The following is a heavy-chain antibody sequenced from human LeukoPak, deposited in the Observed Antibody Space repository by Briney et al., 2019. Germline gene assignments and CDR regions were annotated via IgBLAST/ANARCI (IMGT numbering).Heavy chain of an antibody. CDR3: ARGGNGGCSSTGCSRGRYFDY. CDR2: INHSGST. D-gene: IGHD2-2*01. CDR1: GVSFSGYY. J-gene: IGHJ4*02. V-gene: IGHV4-34*01. Sequence: SETLSLTCAVYGVSFSGYYWSWIRQPPGKGLEWIGEINHSGSTNYNPSLKSRVTISVDTSKNQFSLKLSSVTAADTAVYYCARGGNGGCSSTGCSRGRYFDYWGQGTLVTVSS.